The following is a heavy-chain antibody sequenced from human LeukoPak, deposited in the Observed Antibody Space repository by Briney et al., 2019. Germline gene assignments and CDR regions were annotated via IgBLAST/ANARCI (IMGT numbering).Heavy chain of an antibody. CDR1: EFTFSNYS. Sequence: PGGSLRLSCAATEFTFSNYSMNWVRQAPGKGLEWISSISSSTIYTYYADSVKGRFTISRDNAKNSLYLQMNSLRAEDTAVYYCASGPTSGSYREVDYWGQGTLVTVSS. CDR2: ISSSTIYT. V-gene: IGHV3-21*01. D-gene: IGHD1-26*01. CDR3: ASGPTSGSYREVDY. J-gene: IGHJ4*02.